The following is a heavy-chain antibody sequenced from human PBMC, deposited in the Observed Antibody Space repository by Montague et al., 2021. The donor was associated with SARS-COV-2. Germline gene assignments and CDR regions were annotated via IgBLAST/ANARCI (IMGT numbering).Heavy chain of an antibody. D-gene: IGHD5-24*01. J-gene: IGHJ5*02. V-gene: IGHV3-23*01. CDR3: VKDTYGSFDP. CDR1: GFSFSAYA. CDR2: ITPGGDIP. Sequence: SLRLSCAASGFSFSAYAMSWVRQAPGKGLKWDSAITPGGDIPYYADSVRGRFTISRDNARNTVYLQMDSLRVEDTAVYYCVKDTYGSFDPWGLGTLVTVSS.